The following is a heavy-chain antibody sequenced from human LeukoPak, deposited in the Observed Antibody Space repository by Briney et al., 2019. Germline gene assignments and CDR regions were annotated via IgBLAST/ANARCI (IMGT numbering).Heavy chain of an antibody. Sequence: ASVKVSCKDSGYTFTGYYMHWVRQAPGPGLEWMGWINPNSGGTNYAQKFQGRVTMTRDTSISTAYMELSRLRSDDTAVYYCARVSYDSSGTEWGAFDIWGQGTMVTVSS. CDR3: ARVSYDSSGTEWGAFDI. CDR2: INPNSGGT. D-gene: IGHD3-22*01. V-gene: IGHV1-2*02. CDR1: GYTFTGYY. J-gene: IGHJ3*02.